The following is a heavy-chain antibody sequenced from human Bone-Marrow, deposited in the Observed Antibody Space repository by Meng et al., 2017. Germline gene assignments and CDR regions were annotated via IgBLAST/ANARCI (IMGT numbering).Heavy chain of an antibody. J-gene: IGHJ6*02. CDR3: SRQFDILTGYYVPTKHYGMDV. CDR1: GYSFTSYW. CDR2: IYSGDSDT. Sequence: KVSCKGSGYSFTSYWIGWVRQMPGKGLEWMGIIYSGDSDTRYSPSFQGQVTISADRSISTAYLQWSSLKASDTAMYYCSRQFDILTGYYVPTKHYGMDVWGQGTTVTVSS. D-gene: IGHD3-9*01. V-gene: IGHV5-51*01.